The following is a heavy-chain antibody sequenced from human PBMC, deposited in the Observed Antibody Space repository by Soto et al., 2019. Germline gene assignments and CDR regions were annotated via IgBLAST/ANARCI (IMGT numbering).Heavy chain of an antibody. CDR3: ARGSGFRLLGVGLDS. J-gene: IGHJ4*02. Sequence: SETLSLTCAVSGFSIDTAYFWGWIRQTPGEGLEYIGLLSHSGRTFSNPSLKSRLTISFDTDKNKLSLNLTAVTAAATAVYYCARGSGFRLLGVGLDSWGPGTPVTVSS. CDR1: GFSIDTAYF. V-gene: IGHV4-38-2*01. CDR2: LSHSGRT. D-gene: IGHD2-15*01.